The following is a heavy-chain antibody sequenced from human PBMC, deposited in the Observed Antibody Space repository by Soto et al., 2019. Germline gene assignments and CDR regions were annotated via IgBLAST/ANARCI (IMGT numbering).Heavy chain of an antibody. CDR2: INHSGSS. Sequence: SETLSLTCAVYGGSFSGYYWSWIRQPPGKGLEWIGEINHSGSSNYNPSLKSRVTISVDTSKNQFSLKLSSMTAADTAVYYCARVDTASDYWGQGTLVTVSS. CDR3: ARVDTASDY. V-gene: IGHV4-34*01. CDR1: GGSFSGYY. D-gene: IGHD5-18*01. J-gene: IGHJ4*02.